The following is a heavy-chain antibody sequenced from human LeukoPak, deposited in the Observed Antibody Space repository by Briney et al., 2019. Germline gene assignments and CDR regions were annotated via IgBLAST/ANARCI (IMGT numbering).Heavy chain of an antibody. CDR3: ARERVAKWYFDY. J-gene: IGHJ4*02. V-gene: IGHV4-31*03. Sequence: PSETLSLTCTVSGGSISSGGYYWSWIRQHPGKGLEWIGYIYYGGSTYYNPSLKSRVTISVDTSKNQFSLKLSSVTAADTAVYYCARERVAKWYFDYWGQGTLVTVSS. D-gene: IGHD1-26*01. CDR1: GGSISSGGYY. CDR2: IYYGGST.